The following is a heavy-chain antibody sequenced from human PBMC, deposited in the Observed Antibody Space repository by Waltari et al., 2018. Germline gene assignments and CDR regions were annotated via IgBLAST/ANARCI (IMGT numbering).Heavy chain of an antibody. J-gene: IGHJ6*03. CDR3: AKDEGAAAGYYYYYMDV. D-gene: IGHD6-13*01. V-gene: IGHV3-23*04. CDR1: GFTFSSYA. CDR2: ISGSGGST. Sequence: EVQLVESGGGLVQPGGSLRLSCAASGFTFSSYAMSWVRQAPGKGLGWVSAISGSGGSTYYADSVKGRFTIARDNSKNTLYLQMNSLGAEDTAVYYCAKDEGAAAGYYYYYMDVWGKGTTVTVSS.